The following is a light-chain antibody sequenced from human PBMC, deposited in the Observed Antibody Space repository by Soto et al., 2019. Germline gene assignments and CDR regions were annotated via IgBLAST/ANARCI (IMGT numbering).Light chain of an antibody. J-gene: IGLJ3*02. V-gene: IGLV4-69*01. CDR2: SDGRH. Sequence: QSVLTQSPSASASLGASVKLTCTLSSGHSSYAIAWHQQQPENSDGRHSKGDGIPDRFSGSSSGAERYLTISSLQAEDEAEYYCQTWGTGIHRVFGGGTKLTVL. CDR3: QTWGTGIHRV. CDR1: SGHSSYA.